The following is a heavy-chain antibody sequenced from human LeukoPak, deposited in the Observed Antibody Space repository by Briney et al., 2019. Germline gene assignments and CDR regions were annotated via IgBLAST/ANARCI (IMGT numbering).Heavy chain of an antibody. CDR3: AKLSGGSGSYALDY. CDR2: ISGSGGST. D-gene: IGHD3-10*01. CDR1: GFTFSSYA. J-gene: IGHJ4*02. Sequence: GGSLRLSRAASGFTFSSYAMSWVRQAPGKGLEWVSAISGSGGSTYYADSVKGRFTISRDNSKNTLYLQMNSLRAEDTAVYYCAKLSGGSGSYALDYWGQGTLVTVSS. V-gene: IGHV3-23*01.